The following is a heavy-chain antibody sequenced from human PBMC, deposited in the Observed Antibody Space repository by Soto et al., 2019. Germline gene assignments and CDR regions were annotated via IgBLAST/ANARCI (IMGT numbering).Heavy chain of an antibody. D-gene: IGHD3-16*01. J-gene: IGHJ4*02. CDR1: GFTFSSYG. Sequence: GGSLRLSCAASGFTFSSYGMHWVRQAPGKGLEWVAVIWYDGSNKYYADSVKGRFTISRDNSKNTLYLQMNSLRAEDTAVYYCARDLGGDTFYFDYWGQGTLVTVSS. V-gene: IGHV3-33*01. CDR3: ARDLGGDTFYFDY. CDR2: IWYDGSNK.